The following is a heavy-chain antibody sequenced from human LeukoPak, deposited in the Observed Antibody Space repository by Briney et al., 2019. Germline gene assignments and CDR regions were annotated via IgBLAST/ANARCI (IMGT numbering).Heavy chain of an antibody. CDR2: ISSSSSTI. D-gene: IGHD2/OR15-2a*01. V-gene: IGHV3-48*04. CDR1: GFTFSSYS. Sequence: GGSLRLSCAASGFTFSSYSMNWVRQAPGKGLEWVSYISSSSSTIYYADSVKGRFTISRDNAKNSLYLQMNSLSAEDTAVYYCARIGSNSPVDYWGQGTLVTVSS. J-gene: IGHJ4*02. CDR3: ARIGSNSPVDY.